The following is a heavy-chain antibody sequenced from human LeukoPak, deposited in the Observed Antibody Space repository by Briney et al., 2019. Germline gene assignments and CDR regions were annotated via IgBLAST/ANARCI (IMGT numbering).Heavy chain of an antibody. Sequence: SVKVSCKASGGTFSSYAISWVRQAPGQGLEWMGRIIPILGIANYAQKFQGTVTITADKSTSTAYMELSSLRSEDTAVYYCARSRTQGKWELLIWGQGTLVTVSS. CDR3: ARSRTQGKWELLI. CDR2: IIPILGIA. V-gene: IGHV1-69*04. D-gene: IGHD1-26*01. J-gene: IGHJ4*02. CDR1: GGTFSSYA.